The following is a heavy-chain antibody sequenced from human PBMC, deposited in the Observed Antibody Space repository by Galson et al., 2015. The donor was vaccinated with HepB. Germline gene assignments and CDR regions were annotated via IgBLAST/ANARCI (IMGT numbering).Heavy chain of an antibody. CDR2: IIPILGIA. CDR1: GGTFSSYA. V-gene: IGHV1-69*04. J-gene: IGHJ4*02. Sequence: GGTFSSYAISWVRQAPGQGLEWMGRIIPILGIANYAQKFQGRVTITADKSTSTAYMELSSLRSEDTAVYYCARTAGANDYWGQGTLVTVSS. CDR3: ARTAGANDY. D-gene: IGHD1-26*01.